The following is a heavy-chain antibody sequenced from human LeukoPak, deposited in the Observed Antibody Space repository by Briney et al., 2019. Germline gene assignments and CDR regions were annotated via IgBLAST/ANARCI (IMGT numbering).Heavy chain of an antibody. V-gene: IGHV3-33*01. CDR2: IWYDGSNK. D-gene: IGHD3-3*01. CDR3: AREEKGIFGVVIMGYYFDY. CDR1: GFTFSSYG. Sequence: GGSLRLSCAASGFTFSSYGMHWVRQAPGKGLEWVAVIWYDGSNKYYADSGKGRLTISRDNSKNTLYLQMNSLRAEDTAVYYCAREEKGIFGVVIMGYYFDYWGQGTLVTVSS. J-gene: IGHJ4*02.